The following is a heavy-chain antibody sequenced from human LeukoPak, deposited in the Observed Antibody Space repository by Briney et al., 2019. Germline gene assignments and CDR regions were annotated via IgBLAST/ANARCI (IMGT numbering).Heavy chain of an antibody. CDR3: XXXXXXNGMEAFDI. D-gene: IGHD1-1*01. CDR2: IYYSGST. J-gene: IGHJ3*02. Sequence: SXXXXXXXSYYWGWLRQPPGRXXEGVGSIYYSGSTXYSPSLKRRVTISVXXSKNQFSLKRSSVTAADTAVYLXXXXXXXNGMEAFDIWGQGTMVTVSS. V-gene: IGHV4-39*07. CDR1: XXXXXXXSYY.